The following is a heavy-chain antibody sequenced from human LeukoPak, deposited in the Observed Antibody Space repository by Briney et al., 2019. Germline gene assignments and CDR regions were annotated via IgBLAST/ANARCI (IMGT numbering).Heavy chain of an antibody. Sequence: ASVKVSCKASGYTFTGYYMHWVRQAPGQGLEWMGWINPNSGGTNYAQKFQGWVTMTRDTSISTAYMELSRLRSGDTAVYYCARVYNWNYYYYMDVWGKGTTVTVSS. CDR1: GYTFTGYY. V-gene: IGHV1-2*04. J-gene: IGHJ6*03. CDR3: ARVYNWNYYYYMDV. D-gene: IGHD1-20*01. CDR2: INPNSGGT.